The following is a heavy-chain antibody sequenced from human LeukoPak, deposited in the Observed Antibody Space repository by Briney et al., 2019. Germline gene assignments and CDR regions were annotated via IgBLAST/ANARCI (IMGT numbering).Heavy chain of an antibody. D-gene: IGHD6-19*01. V-gene: IGHV3-30*18. J-gene: IGHJ3*02. Sequence: GGSLRLSCAASGFTFSSYGMHWVRQAPGKGLEWVAVISYDGSNKYYADSVKGRFTISRDNSKNTLYLQMNSLRAEDTAVYYCAKDQGIAVALGDASDIWGQGTMVTVSS. CDR3: AKDQGIAVALGDASDI. CDR2: ISYDGSNK. CDR1: GFTFSSYG.